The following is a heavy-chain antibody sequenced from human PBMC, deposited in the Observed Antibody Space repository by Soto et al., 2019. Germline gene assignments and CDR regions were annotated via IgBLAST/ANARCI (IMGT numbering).Heavy chain of an antibody. D-gene: IGHD4-17*01. Sequence: SETLSLTCAFYGGSFSGYYWSWIRQPPGKGLEWIGEINHSGSTNYNPSLKSRVTISVDTSKNQFSLKLSSVTAADTAVYYCAVRDGEGQKSNWFDPWGQGTLVTVSS. CDR3: AVRDGEGQKSNWFDP. J-gene: IGHJ5*02. CDR2: INHSGST. CDR1: GGSFSGYY. V-gene: IGHV4-34*01.